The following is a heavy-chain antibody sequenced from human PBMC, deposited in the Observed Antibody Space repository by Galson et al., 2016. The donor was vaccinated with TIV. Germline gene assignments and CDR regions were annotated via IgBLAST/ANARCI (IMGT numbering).Heavy chain of an antibody. CDR2: VNHGGST. Sequence: SETLSLTCAVYGGSFSAYYWSWIRQPPGKGLEWIGAVNHGGSTNYNSSLKSRVTISVDTSKNQISLKVSSVTAADTAVYYCARVNRVSLTQGSLIGPAEHRGQLEYWGQGTLVTVSS. V-gene: IGHV4-34*01. D-gene: IGHD1-14*01. J-gene: IGHJ4*02. CDR3: ARVNRVSLTQGSLIGPAEHRGQLEY. CDR1: GGSFSAYY.